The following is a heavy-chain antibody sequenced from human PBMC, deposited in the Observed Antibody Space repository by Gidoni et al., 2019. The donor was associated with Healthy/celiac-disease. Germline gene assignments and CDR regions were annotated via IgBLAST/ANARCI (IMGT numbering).Heavy chain of an antibody. CDR3: ASGRYNYYDSSGYYSDFDY. J-gene: IGHJ4*02. CDR1: GFTFSSYS. V-gene: IGHV3-48*02. D-gene: IGHD3-22*01. Sequence: SGFTFSSYSMNWVRQAPGKGLEWVSYISSSSSTIYYADSVKGRFTISRDNAKNSLYLQMNSLRDEDTAVYDCASGRYNYYDSSGYYSDFDYWGQGTLVTVSS. CDR2: ISSSSSTI.